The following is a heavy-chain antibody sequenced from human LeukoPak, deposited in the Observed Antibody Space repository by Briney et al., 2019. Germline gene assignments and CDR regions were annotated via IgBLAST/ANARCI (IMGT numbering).Heavy chain of an antibody. CDR3: ARGGMYYDSKSGLS. D-gene: IGHD3-22*01. J-gene: IGHJ4*02. CDR1: GYSITSGYY. Sequence: PSETLSLTCAVSGYSITSGYYWGWIRQPPRKGLEWIGSIFHSGITYDNPSLKSRVTISVDTSKNQFSLKLKSVTAADTAVYYCARGGMYYDSKSGLSWGQGILVTVSS. V-gene: IGHV4-38-2*01. CDR2: IFHSGIT.